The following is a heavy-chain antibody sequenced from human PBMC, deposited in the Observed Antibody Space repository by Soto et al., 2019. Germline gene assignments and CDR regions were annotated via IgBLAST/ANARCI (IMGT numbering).Heavy chain of an antibody. Sequence: EVQLLESGGGLVQPGGSLRLSCAASGFTFSNYAVTWVRQAPGKGLEWVSTISGSGGSTYYADYVKGRFTISRDNSKNTLYLQMNSLRAEDTAVYYLAKDPGSSWYAIDYWCPGALVTGSS. CDR2: ISGSGGST. CDR3: AKDPGSSWYAIDY. J-gene: IGHJ4*02. D-gene: IGHD6-13*01. CDR1: GFTFSNYA. V-gene: IGHV3-23*01.